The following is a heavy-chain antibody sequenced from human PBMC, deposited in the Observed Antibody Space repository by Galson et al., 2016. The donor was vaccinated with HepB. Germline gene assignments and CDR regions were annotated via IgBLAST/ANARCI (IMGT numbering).Heavy chain of an antibody. CDR2: IDWDDSR. Sequence: PALVTPTPTLTLTCTFSGFSLSTSRMRVSWIRQPPGKALEWLARIDWDDSRFYTTSLKTRLTISKDTSKNQVVPTMTNMNPVDTATYYFARQADFNNFDYWGQGTLVTVSS. J-gene: IGHJ4*02. V-gene: IGHV2-70*04. CDR3: ARQADFNNFDY. D-gene: IGHD3-3*01. CDR1: GFSLSTSRMR.